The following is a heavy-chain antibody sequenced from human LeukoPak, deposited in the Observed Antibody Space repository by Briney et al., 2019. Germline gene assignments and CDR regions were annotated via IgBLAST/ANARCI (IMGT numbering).Heavy chain of an antibody. Sequence: GGSLRLSCAASGFTFSNYWMSWVRQAPGKGLEWVANIKQDGSEKYYVDSVKGRFTISRDNAKNSLYLQMNSLRAEDTAVYYCARDYYDSSGYYLAFDIWGQGTMVTVSS. J-gene: IGHJ3*02. CDR3: ARDYYDSSGYYLAFDI. CDR2: IKQDGSEK. V-gene: IGHV3-7*03. CDR1: GFTFSNYW. D-gene: IGHD3-22*01.